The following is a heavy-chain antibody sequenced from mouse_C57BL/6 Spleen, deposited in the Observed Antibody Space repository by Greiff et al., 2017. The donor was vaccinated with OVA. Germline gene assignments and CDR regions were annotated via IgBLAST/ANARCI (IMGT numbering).Heavy chain of an antibody. D-gene: IGHD2-2*01. V-gene: IGHV1-15*01. CDR2: IDPETGGT. CDR3: TRGRVYYGYDEGWFAY. CDR1: GYTFTDYE. Sequence: QVQLQQSGAELVRPGASVTLSCKASGYTFTDYEMHWVKQTPVHGLEWIGAIDPETGGTAYNQKFKGKAILTADKSSSTAYMELRSLTSEDSAVYYCTRGRVYYGYDEGWFAYWGQGTLVTVSA. J-gene: IGHJ3*01.